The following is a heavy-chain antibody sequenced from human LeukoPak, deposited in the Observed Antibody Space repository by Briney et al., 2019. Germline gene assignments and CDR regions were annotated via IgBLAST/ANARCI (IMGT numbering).Heavy chain of an antibody. CDR1: GFTFSSFW. V-gene: IGHV3-7*01. Sequence: GGSLRLSCAASGFTFSSFWMTWVRQAPGKGLEWVAHIKQDGSEKYYVDSVKGRFTIPRDNAKNSLYLQMNSLRAEDTAVYYCARGFRGYTYALYYWGQGTLVTVSS. J-gene: IGHJ4*02. CDR2: IKQDGSEK. CDR3: ARGFRGYTYALYY. D-gene: IGHD5-18*01.